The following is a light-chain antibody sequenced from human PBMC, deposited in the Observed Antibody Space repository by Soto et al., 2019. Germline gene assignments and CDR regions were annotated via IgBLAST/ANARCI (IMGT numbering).Light chain of an antibody. CDR1: QSIYKW. J-gene: IGKJ4*01. V-gene: IGKV1-12*01. Sequence: DIQLTQSPSSVSASIGDRVTISCRASQSIYKWLVWYQQKPGKAPKLLIYAASSLQSGVPSRFSGSGYGTEFTLTISSLQPEDSATYYCQTADSFPLPFGGGTEVAI. CDR3: QTADSFPLP. CDR2: AAS.